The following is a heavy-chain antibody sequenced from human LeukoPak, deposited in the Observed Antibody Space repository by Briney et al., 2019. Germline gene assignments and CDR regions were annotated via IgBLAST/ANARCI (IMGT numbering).Heavy chain of an antibody. CDR1: GFXFSSYW. Sequence: GGSLRLSCAASGFXFSSYWIHWVRQAPGKGQVWVSRISSDGSSTIYADSVKGRFTISRDNAKNTLYLQMNSLRAEDTAVYYCARLGSGSTLDCWGQGILVTVSS. CDR3: ARLGSGSTLDC. V-gene: IGHV3-74*01. J-gene: IGHJ4*02. CDR2: ISSDGSST. D-gene: IGHD3-10*01.